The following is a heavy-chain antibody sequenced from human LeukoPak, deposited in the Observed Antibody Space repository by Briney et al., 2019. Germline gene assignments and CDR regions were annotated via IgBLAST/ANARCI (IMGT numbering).Heavy chain of an antibody. CDR3: ARLVKQQLVFLHWYFDL. CDR2: IYYSGST. V-gene: IGHV4-59*01. CDR1: GASMSSYY. Sequence: SETLSLTCTVSGASMSSYYWSWIRQPPGKGLEWIGYIYYSGSTNYNPSLKSRVTISVDTSKNQFSLKLSSVTAADTAVYYCARLVKQQLVFLHWYFDLWRRGTLVTVSS. D-gene: IGHD6-13*01. J-gene: IGHJ2*01.